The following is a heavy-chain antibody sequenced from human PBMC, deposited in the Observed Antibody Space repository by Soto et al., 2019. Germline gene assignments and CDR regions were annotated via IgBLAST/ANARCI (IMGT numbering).Heavy chain of an antibody. J-gene: IGHJ6*03. CDR1: GFTVSSNY. Sequence: HPGGSLRLSCAATGFTVSSNYMSWVRQAPGKGLEWVSVIYSGGSTYYADSVKGRFTISRDNSKNTLYLQMNSLRAEDTAVYYCARVLNHYPNYYYYYYMDVWGKGTTVTVSS. CDR2: IYSGGST. D-gene: IGHD3-10*01. CDR3: ARVLNHYPNYYYYYYMDV. V-gene: IGHV3-66*01.